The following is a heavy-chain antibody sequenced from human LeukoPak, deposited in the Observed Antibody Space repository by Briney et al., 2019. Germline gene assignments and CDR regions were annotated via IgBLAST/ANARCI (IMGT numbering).Heavy chain of an antibody. V-gene: IGHV3-23*01. D-gene: IGHD3-22*01. CDR3: AKDYDRNYYESSGFFDY. Sequence: GGSLRLSCAASGFTVSSNYMSWVRQAPGKGLEWVSAISGSGGNTYYADSVKGRFTISRDNSRNTLYLQMNSLRAEDTVVYYCAKDYDRNYYESSGFFDYWGQGTLVTVSS. CDR1: GFTVSSNY. J-gene: IGHJ4*02. CDR2: ISGSGGNT.